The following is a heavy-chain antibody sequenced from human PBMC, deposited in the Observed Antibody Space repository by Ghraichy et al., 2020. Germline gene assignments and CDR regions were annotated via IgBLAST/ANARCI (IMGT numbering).Heavy chain of an antibody. D-gene: IGHD6-19*01. CDR2: IKVDGSEK. CDR1: GFSSRSYW. V-gene: IGHV3-7*01. CDR3: ARESVAGGTYYYYYMDV. Sequence: ETLSLTCEVSGFSSRSYWMSWVRQAPGKGLEWVAKIKVDGSEKYYVDSVKGRFTISRDNAKNSLFLQMNSLRADDTAVYYCARESVAGGTYYYYYMDVWGKGTTVTVSS. J-gene: IGHJ6*03.